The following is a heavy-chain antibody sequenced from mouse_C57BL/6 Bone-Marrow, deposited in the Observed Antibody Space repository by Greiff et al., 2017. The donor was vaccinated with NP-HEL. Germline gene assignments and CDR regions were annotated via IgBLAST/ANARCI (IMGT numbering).Heavy chain of an antibody. J-gene: IGHJ4*01. CDR1: EYEFPSHD. D-gene: IGHD2-3*01. V-gene: IGHV5-2*01. CDR2: INSDGGST. Sequence: DVQLVESGGGLVQPGESLKLSCESNEYEFPSHDMSWVRKTPEKRLELVAAINSDGGSTYYPDTMERRFIISRDNTKKTLYLQMSSLRSEDTALYYCARHALYDGYYLWAMDYWGQGTSVTVSS. CDR3: ARHALYDGYYLWAMDY.